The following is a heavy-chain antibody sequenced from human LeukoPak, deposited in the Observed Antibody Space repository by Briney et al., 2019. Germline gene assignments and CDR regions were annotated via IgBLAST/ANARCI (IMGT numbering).Heavy chain of an antibody. CDR2: ISYDGSNK. J-gene: IGHJ4*02. D-gene: IGHD6-19*01. CDR3: ARGGDSSGWYNGFDY. V-gene: IGHV3-30-3*01. CDR1: GFTFSSYA. Sequence: GGSLRLSCAASGFTFSSYAMHWVRQAPGKGLEWVAVISYDGSNKYYADSVKGRFTTSRDNSKNTLYLQMNSLRAEDTAVYYCARGGDSSGWYNGFDYWGQGTLVTVSS.